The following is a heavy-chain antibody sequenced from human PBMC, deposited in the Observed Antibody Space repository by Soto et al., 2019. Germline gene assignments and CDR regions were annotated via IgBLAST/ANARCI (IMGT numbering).Heavy chain of an antibody. CDR1: GFTFRNAW. Sequence: EVQLVESGGGLVEPGGSLRLSCAASGFTFRNAWLSWVRQVPGKGLEWVGRIQRKKEDGGRIDYAEPVKGRFIISRDDSRQTVDLQMNSLKTDDTGVYYCTTLVAGPAWGDDYWGQGALVTVST. CDR3: TTLVAGPAWGDDY. J-gene: IGHJ4*02. V-gene: IGHV3-15*01. D-gene: IGHD6-19*01. CDR2: IQRKKEDGGRI.